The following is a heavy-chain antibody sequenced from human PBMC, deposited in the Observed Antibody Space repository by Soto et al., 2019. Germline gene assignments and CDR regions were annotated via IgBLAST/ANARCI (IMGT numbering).Heavy chain of an antibody. Sequence: EVQLVESGGGLVKPGGSLRLSCVASRFTFSKAWMSWVRQAPGKGLEWVGHIKSKTDGGTTDYAAPVKGRFTISRDDSKNTLYLQMNSLKTEDTAVYYCTTGTWIQLCLPDYWGQGTLVTVSS. D-gene: IGHD5-18*01. CDR1: RFTFSKAW. CDR3: TTGTWIQLCLPDY. J-gene: IGHJ4*02. V-gene: IGHV3-15*01. CDR2: IKSKTDGGTT.